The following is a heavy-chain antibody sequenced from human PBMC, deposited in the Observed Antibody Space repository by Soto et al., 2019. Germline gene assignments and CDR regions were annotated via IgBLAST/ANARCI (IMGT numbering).Heavy chain of an antibody. CDR1: GYTFTNYY. J-gene: IGHJ5*02. CDR2: INPTGGGST. V-gene: IGHV1-46*01. D-gene: IGHD3-22*01. CDR3: ARDYDTSGYYYSFPWFDP. Sequence: ASVKVSCKASGYTFTNYYMHWVRQAPGQGLEWMGIINPTGGGSTSYAQKFQGRVTMTRDTSTSTVYMELSSLRSEDTAVYYCARDYDTSGYYYSFPWFDPWGQGTLVTVSS.